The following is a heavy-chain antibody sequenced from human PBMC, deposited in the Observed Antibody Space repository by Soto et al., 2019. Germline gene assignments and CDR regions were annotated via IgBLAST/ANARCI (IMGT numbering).Heavy chain of an antibody. V-gene: IGHV3-23*01. CDR3: AKDLDEYSSPWGFY. CDR2: ISGSGGST. Sequence: GGSLRLSCAASGFTFSSYAMSWVRQAPGKGLEWVSAISGSGGSTYYADSVKGRFTISRDNSKNTLYLQRNSLRAEDTAVYYCAKDLDEYSSPWGFYWGQGTLVTVSS. D-gene: IGHD6-6*01. J-gene: IGHJ4*02. CDR1: GFTFSSYA.